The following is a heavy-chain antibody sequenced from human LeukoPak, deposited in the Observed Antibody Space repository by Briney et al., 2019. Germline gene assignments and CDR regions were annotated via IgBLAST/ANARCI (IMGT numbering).Heavy chain of an antibody. Sequence: GASVKVSCKASGYTFTSYGISWVRQAPGQGLEWMGWISAYNGNTNYAQKLQGRVTMTTDTSTSTAYMELRSLRSDDTAVYYCARGASGDFWSGYSYYYYGMDVWGQGTTVTVSS. D-gene: IGHD3-3*01. CDR3: ARGASGDFWSGYSYYYYGMDV. J-gene: IGHJ6*02. CDR1: GYTFTSYG. V-gene: IGHV1-18*01. CDR2: ISAYNGNT.